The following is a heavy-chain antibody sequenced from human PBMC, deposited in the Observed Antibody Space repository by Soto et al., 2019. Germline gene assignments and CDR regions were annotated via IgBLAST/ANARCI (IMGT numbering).Heavy chain of an antibody. J-gene: IGHJ5*01. CDR2: VYVTGTT. Sequence: SETLSLTCTFSCASIIDYYWSWVRQPAGQALEWIGRVYVTGTTYFNPSLKSRVTISVDTSNNQVSLKLSSVTAAYSAIYYCARDGEYTSGWYSFDSWGPGTLVTVSS. CDR1: CASIIDYY. CDR3: ARDGEYTSGWYSFDS. V-gene: IGHV4-4*07. D-gene: IGHD6-19*01.